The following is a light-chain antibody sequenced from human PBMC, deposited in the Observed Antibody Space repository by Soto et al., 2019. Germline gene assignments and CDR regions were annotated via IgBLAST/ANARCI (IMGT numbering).Light chain of an antibody. V-gene: IGKV1-5*03. CDR2: KAS. CDR3: QQSYSNTWT. CDR1: QTISSW. Sequence: DIHMTQSPSSLSASVGYRVMITCRASQTISSWLAWYQQKPGKAPKLLIYKASTLKSGVPSRFRGSGSGTEFTLTISSLQPDDFETYYCQQSYSNTWTFGQGTKVDIK. J-gene: IGKJ1*01.